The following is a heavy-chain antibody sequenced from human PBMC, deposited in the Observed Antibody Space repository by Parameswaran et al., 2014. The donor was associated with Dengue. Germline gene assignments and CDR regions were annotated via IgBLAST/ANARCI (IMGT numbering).Heavy chain of an antibody. CDR1: GGSFSGYY. V-gene: IGHV4-34*01. D-gene: IGHD1-20*01. Sequence: ASETLSLTCAVYGGSFSGYYWSWIRQPPGKGLEWIGEINHSGSTNYNPSLKSRVTISVDTSKNQFSLKLSSVTAADTAVYYCARERGYHSNWYFDLWGRGTLVTVSS. CDR3: ARERGYHSNWYFDL. CDR2: INHSGST. J-gene: IGHJ2*01.